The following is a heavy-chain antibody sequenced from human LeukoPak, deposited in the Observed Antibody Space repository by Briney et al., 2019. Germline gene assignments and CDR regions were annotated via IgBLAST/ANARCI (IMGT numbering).Heavy chain of an antibody. J-gene: IGHJ3*02. Sequence: GGSLRLSCVASGFIFRSYAMTWVRQAPGKGLEWVSAISGSGGTTYYADSVKGRFTISRDNSKNTLYLQMNSLRAEDTAVYYCAKGGAITIFGVVRGVNAFDIWGQGTMVTVSS. D-gene: IGHD3-3*01. CDR1: GFIFRSYA. CDR2: ISGSGGTT. CDR3: AKGGAITIFGVVRGVNAFDI. V-gene: IGHV3-23*01.